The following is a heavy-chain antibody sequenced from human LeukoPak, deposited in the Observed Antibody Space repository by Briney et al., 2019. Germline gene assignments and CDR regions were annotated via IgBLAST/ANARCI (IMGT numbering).Heavy chain of an antibody. J-gene: IGHJ6*03. Sequence: ASVKVSCKASGYTFTSYGISWVRQAPGQGLEWMGWISGYNGNTNYAQNLQGRVTMTTDTSTSTAYMELRSLRSDDTAVYYCARLHSGWSYYYYMDVWGKGTTVTVSS. V-gene: IGHV1-18*01. CDR2: ISGYNGNT. CDR1: GYTFTSYG. D-gene: IGHD6-19*01. CDR3: ARLHSGWSYYYYMDV.